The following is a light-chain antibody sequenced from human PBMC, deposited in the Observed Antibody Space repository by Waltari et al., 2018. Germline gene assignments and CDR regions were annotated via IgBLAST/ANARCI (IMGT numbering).Light chain of an antibody. J-gene: IGLJ3*02. CDR1: SGHSNYA. V-gene: IGLV4-69*01. Sequence: QLVLTQSPSASASLGASVKLTCTLSSGHSNYAIAWHQQQPEKGPRSLITLNDDGSHNEGDGIPDRFSGSSSGAERYLTISSLQSEDEADYYCQTWGTGIQVFGGGTKLTVL. CDR3: QTWGTGIQV. CDR2: LNDDGSH.